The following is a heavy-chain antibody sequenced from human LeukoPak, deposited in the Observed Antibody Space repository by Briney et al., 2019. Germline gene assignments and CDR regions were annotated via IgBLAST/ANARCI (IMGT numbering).Heavy chain of an antibody. CDR3: ASEIIFGSFDY. Sequence: PGGSLRPSCAASGFTFSSFAMHWVRQVQGKGLEWVAVISYDGSNKYYADSVKGRFTISRDNSKNTLYLQMNSLRAEDTAVYYCASEIIFGSFDYWGQGTLVTVSS. CDR1: GFTFSSFA. J-gene: IGHJ4*02. V-gene: IGHV3-30*04. CDR2: ISYDGSNK. D-gene: IGHD3-3*01.